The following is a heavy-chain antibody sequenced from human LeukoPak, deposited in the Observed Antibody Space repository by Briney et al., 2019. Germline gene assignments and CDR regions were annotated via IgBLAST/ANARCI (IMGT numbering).Heavy chain of an antibody. CDR2: ITGSGSST. V-gene: IGHV3-23*01. CDR3: AKLDCRGSSCYQFDC. D-gene: IGHD2-15*01. Sequence: GGSLRLSCAASGFTFSNYAMSWVRQAPGKGLEWVSVITGSGSSTFYADSVKGRFTISRDNSKNTLYLQMNSLRAEDTAVYYCAKLDCRGSSCYQFDCWGQGTLVSVSS. J-gene: IGHJ4*02. CDR1: GFTFSNYA.